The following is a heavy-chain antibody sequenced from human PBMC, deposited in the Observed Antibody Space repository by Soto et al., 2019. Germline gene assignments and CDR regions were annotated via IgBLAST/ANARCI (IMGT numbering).Heavy chain of an antibody. CDR2: ISGSGGST. Sequence: GGSLRLSCAASGVTFRSYAMSWVRQAPGKGLEWVSGISGSGGSTDYADSVKGRFTISRDNSKNTLYLQMNSLRAEDTAVYYCAEDLIGYYGSESYSSYYYYGMDVWGQGTTVTVSS. J-gene: IGHJ6*02. CDR3: AEDLIGYYGSESYSSYYYYGMDV. CDR1: GVTFRSYA. V-gene: IGHV3-23*01. D-gene: IGHD3-10*01.